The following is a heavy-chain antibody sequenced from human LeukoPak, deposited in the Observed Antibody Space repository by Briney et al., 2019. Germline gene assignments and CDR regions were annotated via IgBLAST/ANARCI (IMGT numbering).Heavy chain of an antibody. D-gene: IGHD3-3*01. CDR2: IYHSGST. V-gene: IGHV4-30-2*01. J-gene: IGHJ4*02. CDR3: ARDRRAYDFWSGYYQD. Sequence: TLSLTCAVSGGSISSGGYSWSWIRQPPGKGLEWIGYIYHSGSTYYNPSLKSRVTISVDRSKNQFSLKLSSVTAADTAVYYCARDRRAYDFWSGYYQDWGQGTLVTVSS. CDR1: GGSISSGGYS.